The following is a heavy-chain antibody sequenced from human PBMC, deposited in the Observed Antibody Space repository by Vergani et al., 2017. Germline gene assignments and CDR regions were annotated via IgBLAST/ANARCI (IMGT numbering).Heavy chain of an antibody. CDR1: GYSFTSYW. CDR2: IYPGDSDT. D-gene: IGHD3-22*01. Sequence: EVQLVQSGAEVKKPGESLKISCKGSGYSFTSYWIAWVRQMPGKGLEWMGIIYPGDSDTRYSPSFQGPVTISADRSISTAYLQWSSLKASDTAMYYCARLVDSSGSQTTQFDYWGQGTLVTVSS. V-gene: IGHV5-51*03. CDR3: ARLVDSSGSQTTQFDY. J-gene: IGHJ4*02.